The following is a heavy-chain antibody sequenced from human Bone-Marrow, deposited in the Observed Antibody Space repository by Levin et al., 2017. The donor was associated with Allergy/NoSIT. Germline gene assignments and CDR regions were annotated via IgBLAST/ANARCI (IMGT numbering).Heavy chain of an antibody. CDR3: AKVVAVAGTNFDY. J-gene: IGHJ4*02. CDR1: GFTFSSYA. D-gene: IGHD6-19*01. CDR2: ISGSGGST. Sequence: GESLKISCAASGFTFSSYAMSWVRQAPGKGLEWVSAISGSGGSTYYADSVKGRFTISRDNSKNTLYLQMNSLRAEDTAVYYCAKVVAVAGTNFDYWGQGTLVTVSS. V-gene: IGHV3-23*01.